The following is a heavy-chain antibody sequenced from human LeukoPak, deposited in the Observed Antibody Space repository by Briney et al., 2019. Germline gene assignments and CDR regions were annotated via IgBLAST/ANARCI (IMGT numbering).Heavy chain of an antibody. CDR2: ISSSGSTI. D-gene: IGHD3-22*01. J-gene: IGHJ4*02. Sequence: PGGSLRLSCAASGFTFSDYYMSWIRQAPGKGLEWVSYISSSGSTIYYADSVKGRFTISRDNAKNSLYLQMNSLRAEDTAVYYYAVGYYYDSSGYPVDYWGQETLVTVSS. CDR1: GFTFSDYY. CDR3: AVGYYYDSSGYPVDY. V-gene: IGHV3-11*01.